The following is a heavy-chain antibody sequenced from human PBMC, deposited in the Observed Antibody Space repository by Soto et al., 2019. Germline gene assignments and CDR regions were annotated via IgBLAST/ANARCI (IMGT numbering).Heavy chain of an antibody. CDR3: ARVKECSSTSCYARDAFDV. D-gene: IGHD2-2*01. CDR2: IISGVSAI. CDR1: GFTFSDHY. J-gene: IGHJ3*01. Sequence: QVQLVESGGGLVKPGGSRRLSGAASGFTFSDHYRSWIGQAPRKGRDGFSYIISGVSAIYYADSVKGRFTISRDNAKNSLYLQMNSLRAEDTAVYYCARVKECSSTSCYARDAFDVWGQGTMVTVSS. V-gene: IGHV3-11*01.